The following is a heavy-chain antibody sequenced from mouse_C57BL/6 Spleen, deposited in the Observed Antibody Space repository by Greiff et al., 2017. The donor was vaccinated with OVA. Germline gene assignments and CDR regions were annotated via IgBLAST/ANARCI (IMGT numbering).Heavy chain of an antibody. CDR1: GFTFSSYA. CDR3: TREGNYYGNYPFAY. Sequence: DVKLVESGAGLVKPGGSLKLSCAASGFTFSSYAMSWVRQTPEKRLEWVAYISSGGDYIYYADTVKGRFTISRDNARNTLYLQMSSLKSEDTAMYYCTREGNYYGNYPFAYWGQGTLVTVSA. V-gene: IGHV5-9-1*02. J-gene: IGHJ3*01. CDR2: ISSGGDYI. D-gene: IGHD2-1*01.